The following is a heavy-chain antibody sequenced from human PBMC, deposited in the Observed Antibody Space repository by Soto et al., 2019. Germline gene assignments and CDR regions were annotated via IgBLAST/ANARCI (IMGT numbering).Heavy chain of an antibody. Sequence: EASVKVSCKASGYIFTSYVMEWVRQAPGQRLEWMGWINAGNGNTKYSQKIQGRVTITRDTSANTAYMELSSLRSEYTAVYYCARSAPPIDYWGQGTLVTVSS. CDR1: GYIFTSYV. CDR3: ARSAPPIDY. J-gene: IGHJ4*02. V-gene: IGHV1-3*01. CDR2: INAGNGNT.